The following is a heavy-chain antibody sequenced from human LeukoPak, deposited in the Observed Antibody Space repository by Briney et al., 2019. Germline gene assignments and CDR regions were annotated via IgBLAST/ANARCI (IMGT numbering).Heavy chain of an antibody. CDR3: ARDSLYDYVWGSYRYTGTFDY. D-gene: IGHD3-16*02. V-gene: IGHV1-2*06. Sequence: ASVKVSCKASGYTFTGYYMHWVRRAPGQGLEWMGRINPNSGGTNYAQKFQGRVTMTRDTSISTAYMELSRLRSDDTAVYYCARDSLYDYVWGSYRYTGTFDYWGQGTLVTVSS. CDR2: INPNSGGT. J-gene: IGHJ4*02. CDR1: GYTFTGYY.